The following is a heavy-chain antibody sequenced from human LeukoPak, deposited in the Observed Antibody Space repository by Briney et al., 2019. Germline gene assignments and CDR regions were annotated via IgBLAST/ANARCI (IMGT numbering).Heavy chain of an antibody. J-gene: IGHJ6*02. Sequence: GGSLRLSCAASGFTFGSYWMHWVRQAPGKGLVWVSRINSDGSSTSYADSVKGRFTISRDNAKNTLYLQMNSLRAEDTAVYYCARERVVVTAIEDCYYGMDVWGQGTTVTVSS. CDR1: GFTFGSYW. CDR2: INSDGSST. V-gene: IGHV3-74*01. D-gene: IGHD2-21*02. CDR3: ARERVVVTAIEDCYYGMDV.